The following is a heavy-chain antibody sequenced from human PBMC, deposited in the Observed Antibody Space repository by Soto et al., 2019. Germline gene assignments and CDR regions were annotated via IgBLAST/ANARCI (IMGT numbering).Heavy chain of an antibody. V-gene: IGHV5-51*01. CDR2: IYPGDSDT. Sequence: GESLKISCKASGYSFSTYWIAGVRQRPGKGLDWMGIIYPGDSDTRYSPSFQGQVTISVDNPIDTAYLEWTTLRASDSAMYYCARHSLATQPGDNWGQGTRVTVSS. CDR1: GYSFSTYW. CDR3: ARHSLATQPGDN. J-gene: IGHJ4*02. D-gene: IGHD5-12*01.